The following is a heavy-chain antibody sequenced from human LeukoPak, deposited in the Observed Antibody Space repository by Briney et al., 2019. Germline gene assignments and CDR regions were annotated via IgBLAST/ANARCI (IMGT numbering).Heavy chain of an antibody. V-gene: IGHV3-9*01. CDR3: AKDRTYSAYAALDY. J-gene: IGHJ4*02. D-gene: IGHD5-12*01. CDR1: GFTFSSYW. Sequence: GGSLRLSCAASGFTFSSYWMRWVRQAAGKGLEWVSGISWNSGSAGYADSVKGRFNISRDSAKNSLYLQMNSLRAEDTALYYCAKDRTYSAYAALDYWGQGTLVTVSS. CDR2: ISWNSGSA.